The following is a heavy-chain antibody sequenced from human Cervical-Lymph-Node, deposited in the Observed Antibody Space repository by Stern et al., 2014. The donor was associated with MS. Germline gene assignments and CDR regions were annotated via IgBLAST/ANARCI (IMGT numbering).Heavy chain of an antibody. J-gene: IGHJ1*01. Sequence: VQLVESGGGLVKPGGSLRLSCAASGFSFSDHYMTWIRQAPGKGLEWVSYIDFSGSSTYYADSVKGRFTISRDNAKNSLYLQMNSLRAEDTAVYYCVRTSNYAEYFQDWGQGTLVTVSS. CDR1: GFSFSDHY. CDR3: VRTSNYAEYFQD. D-gene: IGHD1-7*01. V-gene: IGHV3-11*01. CDR2: IDFSGSST.